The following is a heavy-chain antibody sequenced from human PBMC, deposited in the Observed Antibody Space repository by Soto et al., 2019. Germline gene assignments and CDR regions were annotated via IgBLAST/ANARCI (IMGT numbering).Heavy chain of an antibody. CDR2: IYSGGST. Sequence: GGSLRLSCAASGFTVSSNYMSWVRQAPGKGLEWVSVIYSGGSTYYADSVKGRFTISRDNSKNTLYLQMNSLRAEDTAVYYCARESPTSIVVVPYWGQGTLVTVSS. CDR1: GFTVSSNY. D-gene: IGHD2-2*01. CDR3: ARESPTSIVVVPY. V-gene: IGHV3-53*01. J-gene: IGHJ4*02.